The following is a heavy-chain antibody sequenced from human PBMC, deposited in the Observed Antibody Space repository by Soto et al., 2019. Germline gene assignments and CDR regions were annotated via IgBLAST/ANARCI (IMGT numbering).Heavy chain of an antibody. Sequence: QVQLVQSGAEVKKPGASVKVSCKASGYTFTSYYMHWVRQAPGQGLEWMGIINPSGGSTSYAQKLQGRVTMTRDTSTSTVYMELSSLRSEDTAVYYCAREGSGDYPFDYWGQGTLVTVSS. J-gene: IGHJ4*02. D-gene: IGHD4-17*01. CDR3: AREGSGDYPFDY. CDR1: GYTFTSYY. V-gene: IGHV1-46*01. CDR2: INPSGGST.